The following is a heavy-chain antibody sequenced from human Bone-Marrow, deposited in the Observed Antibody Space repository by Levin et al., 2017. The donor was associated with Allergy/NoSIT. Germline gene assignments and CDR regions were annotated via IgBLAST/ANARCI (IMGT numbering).Heavy chain of an antibody. V-gene: IGHV3-23*01. CDR1: GFSFSSYA. CDR3: TKGVTAAGTSSLAFDY. CDR2: ISASGGTT. Sequence: GGSLRLSCAASGFSFSSYAMNWVRQAPGKGLEWVSGISASGGTTYYADSVKGRFTISRDKSKNTLYLQMNSLRAEDTALYYCTKGVTAAGTSSLAFDYWGQGTLVTVSS. J-gene: IGHJ4*02. D-gene: IGHD6-13*01.